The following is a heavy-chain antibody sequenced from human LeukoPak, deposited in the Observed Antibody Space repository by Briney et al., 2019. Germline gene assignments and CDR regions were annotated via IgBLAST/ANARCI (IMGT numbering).Heavy chain of an antibody. J-gene: IGHJ4*02. CDR3: AKDRGMFLVGYLDY. Sequence: GGSLRLSCAASGFTFSNHGMSWVRQAPGKGLEWVSGIRGSGFSTDYADSVKGRFTISRDNSKNTLYLQMNSLRAEDTAVYYCAKDRGMFLVGYLDYWGQGTLVTVSS. V-gene: IGHV3-23*01. CDR1: GFTFSNHG. D-gene: IGHD2-15*01. CDR2: IRGSGFST.